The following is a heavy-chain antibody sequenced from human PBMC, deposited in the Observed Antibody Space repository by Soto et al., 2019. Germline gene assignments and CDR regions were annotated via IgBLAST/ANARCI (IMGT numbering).Heavy chain of an antibody. Sequence: GGSLRLSCAASGFTFSSYWMSWVRQAPGKGLGWVANIKQDGSEKYYVDSVKGRFTISRDNAKNSLYLQMNSLRAEDTAVYYCARVGGYSGYPPGYFDYWGQGTLVTVSS. CDR2: IKQDGSEK. D-gene: IGHD5-12*01. J-gene: IGHJ4*02. CDR1: GFTFSSYW. CDR3: ARVGGYSGYPPGYFDY. V-gene: IGHV3-7*01.